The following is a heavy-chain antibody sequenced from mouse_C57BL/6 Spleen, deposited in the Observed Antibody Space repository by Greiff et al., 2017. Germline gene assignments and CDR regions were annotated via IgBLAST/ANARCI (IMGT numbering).Heavy chain of an antibody. J-gene: IGHJ2*01. CDR3: ARAGDGYYVSCDY. V-gene: IGHV1-59*01. Sequence: QVQLQQPGAELVRPGTSVKLSCKASGYTFTSYWMHWVKQRPGQGLEWIGVIDPSDSYTNYNQKFTGKATLTVDTSSSTAYMQLSSLTSEDSAVYYCARAGDGYYVSCDYWGQGTTLTVSS. CDR1: GYTFTSYW. D-gene: IGHD2-3*01. CDR2: IDPSDSYT.